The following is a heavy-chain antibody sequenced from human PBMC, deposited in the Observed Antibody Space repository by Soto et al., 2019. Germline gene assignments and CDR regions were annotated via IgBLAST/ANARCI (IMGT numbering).Heavy chain of an antibody. J-gene: IGHJ5*02. CDR1: GGSIRSYY. CDR3: ARDLILGYSSRTSCNDVFDP. Sequence: PSETLSLTCTVSGGSIRSYYWSWIRQPPGKGLEWIGYIYYSGSTNYNPSLKSRVTISVDTSKNQFSLKLSSVTAADTAVYYCARDLILGYSSRTSCNDVFDPWGKGTLVNVS. D-gene: IGHD2-2*01. CDR2: IYYSGST. V-gene: IGHV4-59*01.